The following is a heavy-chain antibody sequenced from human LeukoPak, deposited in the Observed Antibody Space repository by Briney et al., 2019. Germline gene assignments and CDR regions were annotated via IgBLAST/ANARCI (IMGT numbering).Heavy chain of an antibody. CDR1: GFTFSSYA. V-gene: IGHV3-7*01. J-gene: IGHJ4*02. D-gene: IGHD5-18*01. Sequence: GGSLRLSCAASGFTFSSYAMSWVRQAPGKGLEWVANIKEDGSEKYYVDSVKGRFTISRDNAKNSLYLQMNSLRAKDTAAYYCSSPYSAGYWGQGTLVTVSS. CDR2: IKEDGSEK. CDR3: SSPYSAGY.